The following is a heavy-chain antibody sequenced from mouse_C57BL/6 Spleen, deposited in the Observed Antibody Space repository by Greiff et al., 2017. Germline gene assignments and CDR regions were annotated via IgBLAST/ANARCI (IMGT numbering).Heavy chain of an antibody. CDR2: IDPSDSYT. Sequence: VQLQQPGAELVMPGASVKLSCKASGYTFTSYWMHWVKQRPGQGLEWIGEIDPSDSYTNYNQKFKGKSTLTVDKSSSTAYMQLSSLTSEDSAVYYCARRSQFWLAYWGQGTLVTVSA. CDR1: GYTFTSYW. J-gene: IGHJ3*01. CDR3: ARRSQFWLAY. V-gene: IGHV1-69*01.